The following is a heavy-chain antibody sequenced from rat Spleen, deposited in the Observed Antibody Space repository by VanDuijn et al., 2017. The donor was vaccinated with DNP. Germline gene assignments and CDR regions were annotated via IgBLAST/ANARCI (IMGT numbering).Heavy chain of an antibody. CDR3: TRNYYDGSYPLYYAMDA. D-gene: IGHD1-12*02. V-gene: IGHV2-27*01. J-gene: IGHJ4*01. CDR2: IEKGGST. CDR1: GFSLTSYD. Sequence: QVQLKESGPGLVQPSQTLSLTCTVSGFSLTSYDVHWVRQPPGKGLEWMGRIEKGGSTDYNLVLKSRLSIRRDTSKSQVLLKMNSLQTEDTAIYFCTRNYYDGSYPLYYAMDAWGQGTSVTVSS.